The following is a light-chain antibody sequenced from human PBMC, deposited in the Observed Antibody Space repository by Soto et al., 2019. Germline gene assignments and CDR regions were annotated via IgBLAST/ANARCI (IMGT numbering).Light chain of an antibody. V-gene: IGLV2-14*01. Sequence: QSALTQPASVSGSPGQSITISCTGTTSDFGIYNRVSWCRQRPGQAPELIIYEVSNRPSGISYRFSGSKSGNTASLIISGLQPEDEADYYCTSHTSSGTWLFGGGTRLTVL. CDR3: TSHTSSGTWL. CDR2: EVS. J-gene: IGLJ3*02. CDR1: TSDFGIYNR.